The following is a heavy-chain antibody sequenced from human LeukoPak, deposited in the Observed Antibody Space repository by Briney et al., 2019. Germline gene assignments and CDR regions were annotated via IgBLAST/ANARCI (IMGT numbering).Heavy chain of an antibody. J-gene: IGHJ4*02. CDR1: GYTFTSYA. D-gene: IGHD3-22*01. CDR2: INAGNGNT. Sequence: ASVKVSCKASGYTFTSYAMHWVRQAPGQRLEWMGWINAGNGNTKYSQEFQGRVTITRDTSASTAYMELSSLRSEDMAVYYCAREQSSYYYDSSGSYYFDYWGQGTLVTVSS. CDR3: AREQSSYYYDSSGSYYFDY. V-gene: IGHV1-3*03.